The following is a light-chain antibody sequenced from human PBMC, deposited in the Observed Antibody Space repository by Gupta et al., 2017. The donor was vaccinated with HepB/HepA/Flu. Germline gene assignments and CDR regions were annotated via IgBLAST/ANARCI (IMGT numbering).Light chain of an antibody. V-gene: IGLV3-19*01. Sequence: SSELTQDPAVSVALGQTVRITCQGDSLRNCYASWYQQKPGRAPLLLIYGKNNRPSGIPDRFSCSTSLDTASLTITGAQAEEEANYYCNSRDSSGDHLVVFGGGTKVTVL. CDR2: GKN. CDR3: NSRDSSGDHLVV. CDR1: SLRNCY. J-gene: IGLJ2*01.